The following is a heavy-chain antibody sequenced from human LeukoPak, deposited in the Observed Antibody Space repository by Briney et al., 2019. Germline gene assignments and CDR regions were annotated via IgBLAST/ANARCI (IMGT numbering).Heavy chain of an antibody. CDR3: ARQGRGELSSYYYYYMDV. CDR2: INHSGST. V-gene: IGHV4-34*01. D-gene: IGHD1-26*01. J-gene: IGHJ6*03. CDR1: GGSFSGYY. Sequence: PSETLSLTFAVYGGSFSGYYWSWIRQPPGKGLEWIGEINHSGSTNYNPSLKSRVTISVDTSKNQFSLKLSSVTAADTAVYYCARQGRGELSSYYYYYMDVWGKGTTVTVSS.